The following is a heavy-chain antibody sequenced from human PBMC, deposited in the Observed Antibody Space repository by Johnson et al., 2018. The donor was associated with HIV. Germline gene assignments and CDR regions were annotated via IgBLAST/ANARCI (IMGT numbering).Heavy chain of an antibody. CDR3: EAVVSAFDI. CDR2: ISWNSGSI. J-gene: IGHJ3*02. D-gene: IGHD2-15*01. Sequence: QLVESGGGLAQPGRSLRLSCAASGFTFDDYAMHWVRQAPGKGLEWVSGISWNSGSIGYADSVKGRFTISRDNAKNSLYLQMNSLRAEDTALYYCEAVVSAFDIWGQGTMVTVSS. V-gene: IGHV3-9*01. CDR1: GFTFDDYA.